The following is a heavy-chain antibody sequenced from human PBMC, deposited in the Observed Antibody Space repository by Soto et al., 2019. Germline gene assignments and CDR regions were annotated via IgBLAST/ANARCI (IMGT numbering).Heavy chain of an antibody. CDR3: ARGRSASSAFDS. D-gene: IGHD3-10*01. CDR1: GCTVSTYY. V-gene: IGHV3-66*01. Sequence: EVQLVESGGGLVQPGGSLRLSCAASGCTVSTYYMNCVRQAPGEGLEWVSVVYSGGTTYYADSVRGRFTISRDNSKSTLFFQMNSLRAEDTAVYYCARGRSASSAFDSWGKGTLVTVSS. J-gene: IGHJ4*02. CDR2: VYSGGTT.